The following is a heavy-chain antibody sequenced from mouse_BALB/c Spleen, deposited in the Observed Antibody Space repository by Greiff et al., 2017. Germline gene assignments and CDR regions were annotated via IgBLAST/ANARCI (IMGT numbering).Heavy chain of an antibody. D-gene: IGHD2-13*01. CDR1: GFTFSSYA. V-gene: IGHV5-9-3*01. CDR2: ISSGGSYT. Sequence: EVQRVESGGGLVKPGGSLKLSCAASGFTFSSYAMSWVRQTPEKRLEWVATISSGGSYTYYPDSVKGRLTISRDNAKNTLYLQMSSLRSEDTAMYYCARRTSWYFDVWGAGTTVTVSS. J-gene: IGHJ1*01. CDR3: ARRTSWYFDV.